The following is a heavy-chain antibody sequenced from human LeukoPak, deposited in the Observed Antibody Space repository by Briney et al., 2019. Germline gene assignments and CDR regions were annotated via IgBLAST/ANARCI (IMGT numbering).Heavy chain of an antibody. Sequence: GGSLRLSCAASGFTFSSYAMSWVRLAPEKGLEWVSAISGGGDNSYYADSVKGRFTISRDNSKNTLYLQINSLRAEDTAVYYCARDRSSSGWYLDYWGQGTLVTVSS. V-gene: IGHV3-23*01. CDR2: ISGGGDNS. CDR3: ARDRSSSGWYLDY. J-gene: IGHJ4*02. D-gene: IGHD6-19*01. CDR1: GFTFSSYA.